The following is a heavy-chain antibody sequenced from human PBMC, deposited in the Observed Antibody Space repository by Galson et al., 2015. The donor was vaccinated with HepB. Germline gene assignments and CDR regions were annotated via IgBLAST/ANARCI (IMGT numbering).Heavy chain of an antibody. D-gene: IGHD3-10*01. V-gene: IGHV3-49*03. Sequence: SLRLSCAASGFTFGDYAMSWFRQAPGKGLEWVGFIRSKAYGGTTEYAASVKGRFTISRDDSKSIAYLQMNSLKTEDTAVYYCTRAPYGSGSYSADYWGQGTLVTVSS. J-gene: IGHJ4*02. CDR1: GFTFGDYA. CDR3: TRAPYGSGSYSADY. CDR2: IRSKAYGGTT.